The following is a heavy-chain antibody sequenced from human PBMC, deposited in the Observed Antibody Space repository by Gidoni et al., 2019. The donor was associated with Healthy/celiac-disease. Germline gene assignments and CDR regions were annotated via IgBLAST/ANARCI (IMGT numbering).Heavy chain of an antibody. D-gene: IGHD1-26*01. CDR3: ARDQGWMGASYYYYGMDV. CDR1: GGSLSRYY. V-gene: IGHV4-4*07. J-gene: IGHJ6*02. Sequence: QVQLQESGLGLVKPSETLSLTCTVSGGSLSRYYWSWIRQPAGKGLEWIGRIYTSGSTNYNPSLKSRVTMSVDTSKNQFSLKLSSVTAADTAVYYCARDQGWMGASYYYYGMDVWGQGTTVTVSS. CDR2: IYTSGST.